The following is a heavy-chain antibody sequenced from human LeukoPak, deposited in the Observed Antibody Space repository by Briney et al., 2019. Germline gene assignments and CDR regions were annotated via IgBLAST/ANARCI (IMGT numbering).Heavy chain of an antibody. CDR3: AKDRVLRYFDWLFDLDY. CDR2: IRYDGSNK. CDR1: GFTFSSYG. V-gene: IGHV3-30*02. D-gene: IGHD3-9*01. J-gene: IGHJ4*02. Sequence: PGGSLRLSCAASGFTFSSYGMHWVRQAPGKGLEWAAFIRYDGSNKYYADSVKGRFTISRDNSKNTLYLQMNSLRAEDTAVYYCAKDRVLRYFDWLFDLDYWGQGTLVTVSS.